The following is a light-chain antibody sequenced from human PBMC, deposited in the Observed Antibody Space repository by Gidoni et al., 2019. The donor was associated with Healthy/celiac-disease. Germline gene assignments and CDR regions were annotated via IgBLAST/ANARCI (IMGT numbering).Light chain of an antibody. V-gene: IGKV3-15*01. J-gene: IGKJ1*01. CDR3: QQYNNWTRT. CDR1: QSVSSN. CDR2: GAS. Sequence: EIVMTQSPATLSVSPGERATLSCRASQSVSSNLAWSHQKPGQATRLLIYGASTRATGTPTRFSGSGAGTECTLTISSLQSEDFAVYDCQQYNNWTRTFGQGTKVEIK.